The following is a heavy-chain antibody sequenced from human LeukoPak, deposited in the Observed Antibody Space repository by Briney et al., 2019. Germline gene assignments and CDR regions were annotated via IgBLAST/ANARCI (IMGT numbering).Heavy chain of an antibody. CDR3: ARDRLTMIDY. CDR2: IYYSGST. Sequence: SETLSLTCAVYGGSFSGYYWSWIRQPPGKGLEWIGYIYYSGSTNYNPSLKSRVTISVDTSKNQFSLKLSSVTAADTAVYYCARDRLTMIDYWGQGTLVTVSS. D-gene: IGHD5-12*01. J-gene: IGHJ4*02. V-gene: IGHV4-59*01. CDR1: GGSFSGYY.